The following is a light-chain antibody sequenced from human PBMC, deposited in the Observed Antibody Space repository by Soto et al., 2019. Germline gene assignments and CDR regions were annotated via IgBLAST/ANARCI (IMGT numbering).Light chain of an antibody. J-gene: IGLJ3*02. CDR2: EVS. Sequence: QSALTQPPSASGSPGQSVTISCTGTSSDVGRYNYISWYQQRPGKAPKLIIYEVSKRPSGVPDRLSGFKYGNTASLTVSGLQAEDEADYYCQAYDYSLTAVVFGGGTKVTVL. V-gene: IGLV2-8*01. CDR1: SSDVGRYNY. CDR3: QAYDYSLTAVV.